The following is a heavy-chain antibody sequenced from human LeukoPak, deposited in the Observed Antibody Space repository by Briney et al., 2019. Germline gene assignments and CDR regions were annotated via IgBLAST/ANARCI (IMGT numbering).Heavy chain of an antibody. CDR3: AKAASGNWNDVSDY. D-gene: IGHD1-20*01. J-gene: IGHJ4*02. CDR2: ISGRGVST. CDR1: VYTLTTST. V-gene: IGHV3-23*01. Sequence: RGSLRLSCAASVYTLTTSTISWVRAAPGKGLGSVSAISGRGVSTSYADAVRGRFTISRDNSKNTLYLKMNSLRVEDTVVYYCAKAASGNWNDVSDYWGQGTLVTVSS.